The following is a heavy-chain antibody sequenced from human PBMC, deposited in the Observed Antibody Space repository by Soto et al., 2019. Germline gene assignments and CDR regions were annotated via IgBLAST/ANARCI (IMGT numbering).Heavy chain of an antibody. CDR3: ANLVFLYSSDWHPFDY. CDR1: GFTFSSYA. CDR2: ISGSGGST. Sequence: EVQLLESGGGLVQPGGSLRLSCAASGFTFSSYAMSWVRQAPGKGLEWVSTISGSGGSTYYADSVKGRFTISRDNSKNTLYLQMNSLRAEDTAVYYCANLVFLYSSDWHPFDYWGQGTLLTVSS. V-gene: IGHV3-23*01. J-gene: IGHJ4*02. D-gene: IGHD6-19*01.